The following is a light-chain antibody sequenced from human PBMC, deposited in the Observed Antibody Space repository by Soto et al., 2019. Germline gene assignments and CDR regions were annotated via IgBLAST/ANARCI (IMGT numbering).Light chain of an antibody. Sequence: DIQMTQSPSTLSASVGDRVTITCRASQSISSWLAWYQQKPGKAPKLLIYDASSLESGVPSRFSGSGSGTELTLTISSLQPDDFTTYYCQQYNSNSPATFGQVTKVEIK. J-gene: IGKJ1*01. CDR3: QQYNSNSPAT. CDR2: DAS. CDR1: QSISSW. V-gene: IGKV1-5*01.